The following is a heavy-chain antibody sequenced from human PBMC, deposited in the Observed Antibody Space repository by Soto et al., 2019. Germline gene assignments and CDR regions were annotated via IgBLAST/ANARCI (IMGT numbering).Heavy chain of an antibody. J-gene: IGHJ4*02. CDR2: IIPIFGTA. V-gene: IGHV1-69*13. D-gene: IGHD3-22*01. Sequence: AASVKVSCKASGGTFSSYAISWVRQAPGQGLEWMGGIIPIFGTANYAQKFQGRVTITADESTSTAYMELSSLRSEDTAVYYCATSPYYDSSGYLDYWGQGTLVTVSS. CDR1: GGTFSSYA. CDR3: ATSPYYDSSGYLDY.